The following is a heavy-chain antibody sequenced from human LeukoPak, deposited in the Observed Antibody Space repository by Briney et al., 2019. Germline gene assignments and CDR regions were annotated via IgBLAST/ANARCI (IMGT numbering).Heavy chain of an antibody. Sequence: PSETLSLTCAVSGVSISSSNWWSWVRQPPGKGLGWTGEIYHSGSTNYNPSLKSRVTISVDKSKNQFSLKLSSVTAADTAVYYCARTRPYYDSSGYYASPWGQGTMVTVSS. J-gene: IGHJ3*01. CDR3: ARTRPYYDSSGYYASP. CDR2: IYHSGST. CDR1: GVSISSSNW. D-gene: IGHD3-22*01. V-gene: IGHV4-4*02.